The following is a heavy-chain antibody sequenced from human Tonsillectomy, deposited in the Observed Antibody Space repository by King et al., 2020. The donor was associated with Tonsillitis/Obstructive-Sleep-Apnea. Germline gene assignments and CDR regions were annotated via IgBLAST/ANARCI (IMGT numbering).Heavy chain of an antibody. CDR2: ISYSGST. J-gene: IGHJ4*02. Sequence: LQLQESGPGLVKPSETLSLTCTVSGDSISSSRYCWGWIRQPPGKGLEWIGSISYSGSTYYNPSLKSRITISVDTSKNQFSLKLNSVTAADTAVYYCASPYSASSAVVYWGQGTLVTVSS. CDR1: GDSISSSRYC. CDR3: ASPYSASSAVVY. V-gene: IGHV4-39*01. D-gene: IGHD6-6*01.